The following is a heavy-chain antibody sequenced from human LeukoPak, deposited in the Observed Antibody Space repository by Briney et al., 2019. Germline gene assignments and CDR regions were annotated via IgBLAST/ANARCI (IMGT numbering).Heavy chain of an antibody. CDR3: ARPSRITMVRGGGRWFDP. V-gene: IGHV4-34*01. CDR1: GGSFSGYY. J-gene: IGHJ5*02. D-gene: IGHD3-10*01. Sequence: SETLSLTCAVYGGSFSGYYWSWIRQPPGKGLEWIGEINHSGSTNYNPSLKSRVTISVDTSKNQFSLKLSSVTAADTAVYYCARPSRITMVRGGGRWFDPWGQGTLVTVSS. CDR2: INHSGST.